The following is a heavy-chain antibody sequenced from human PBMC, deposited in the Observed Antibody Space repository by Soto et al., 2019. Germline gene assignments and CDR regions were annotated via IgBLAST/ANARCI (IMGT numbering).Heavy chain of an antibody. CDR1: GFTFSSYG. J-gene: IGHJ5*02. Sequence: QVQLVESGGGVVQPGRSLRLSCAASGFTFSSYGMHWVRQAPGKGLEWVAVIWYDGSNKYYADSVKGRFTISRDNSKNTLYLQMNSLRAEDTAVYYCARDPRTTVTTFRKLGWFDPWGQGTLVTVSS. CDR2: IWYDGSNK. V-gene: IGHV3-33*01. CDR3: ARDPRTTVTTFRKLGWFDP. D-gene: IGHD4-17*01.